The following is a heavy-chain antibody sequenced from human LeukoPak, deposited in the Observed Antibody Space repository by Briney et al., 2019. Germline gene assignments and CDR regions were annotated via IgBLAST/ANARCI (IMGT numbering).Heavy chain of an antibody. CDR2: ISSSGSTI. Sequence: GGSLRLSCAASGFTFSDYYMSWIRQAPGKGLEWVSYISSSGSTIYYADSVKGRFTISRDNAKNSLYLQMNSLRAEDTAVYYCARETEYCSGGSCQNWFDPWGQGTLVTVSS. D-gene: IGHD2-15*01. J-gene: IGHJ5*02. CDR3: ARETEYCSGGSCQNWFDP. CDR1: GFTFSDYY. V-gene: IGHV3-11*04.